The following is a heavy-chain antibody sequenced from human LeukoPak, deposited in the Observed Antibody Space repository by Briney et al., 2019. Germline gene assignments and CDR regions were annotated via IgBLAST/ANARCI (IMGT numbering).Heavy chain of an antibody. CDR3: AKTHPAMVRGVNDY. D-gene: IGHD3-10*01. CDR1: GFTFSSYG. J-gene: IGHJ4*02. CDR2: ISYDGSNK. V-gene: IGHV3-30*18. Sequence: GRSLRLSCAASGFTFSSYGMHWVRQAPGKGLEWVAVISYDGSNKYYADSVKGRFTISRDNSKNTLYPQMNSLRAEDTAVYYCAKTHPAMVRGVNDYGGQGTLVTVSS.